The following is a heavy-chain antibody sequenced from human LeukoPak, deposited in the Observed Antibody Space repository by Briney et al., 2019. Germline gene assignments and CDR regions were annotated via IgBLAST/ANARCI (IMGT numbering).Heavy chain of an antibody. Sequence: ASVKVSCKASVYTFTSYGISWVRQAPGQGLEWMGWISAYNGNTNYAQKLQGRVTMTTDTSTSTAYMELRSLRSDDTAVYYCARANGDYYGSGSYDYWGQGTLVTVSS. CDR3: ARANGDYYGSGSYDY. CDR1: VYTFTSYG. V-gene: IGHV1-18*01. D-gene: IGHD3-10*01. J-gene: IGHJ4*02. CDR2: ISAYNGNT.